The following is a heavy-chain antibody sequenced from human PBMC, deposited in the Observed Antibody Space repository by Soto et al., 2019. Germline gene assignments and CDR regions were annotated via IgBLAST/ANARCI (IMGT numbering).Heavy chain of an antibody. CDR1: GGSISSSGYY. Sequence: SETLSLTCTVSGGSISSSGYYWSWIRQPPGKGLEWIGEINHSGSTNYNPSLKSRVTILVDTSKNQFSLKLSSVTPDDTAVYYCVRLVGNSWLDSWGPGTLVTVSS. J-gene: IGHJ5*01. CDR3: VRLVGNSWLDS. CDR2: INHSGST. V-gene: IGHV4-39*01. D-gene: IGHD2-2*01.